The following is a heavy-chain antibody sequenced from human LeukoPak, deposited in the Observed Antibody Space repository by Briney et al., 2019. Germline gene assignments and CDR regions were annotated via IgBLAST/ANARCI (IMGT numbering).Heavy chain of an antibody. Sequence: SETLSLTCAVSGGSISSSSYYWGWIRQPPGKGLEWIGSIYYSGSTYYNPSLKSRVTISVDTSKNQFSLKLSSVTAADTAVYYCARLEIAAAGNRWFDPWGQGTLVTVSA. CDR1: GGSISSSSYY. J-gene: IGHJ5*02. CDR3: ARLEIAAAGNRWFDP. D-gene: IGHD6-13*01. CDR2: IYYSGST. V-gene: IGHV4-39*07.